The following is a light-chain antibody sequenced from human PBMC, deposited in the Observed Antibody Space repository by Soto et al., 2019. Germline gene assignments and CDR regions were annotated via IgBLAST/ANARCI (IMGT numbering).Light chain of an antibody. Sequence: QSVLTQPASVSGSPGQSITISCTGTSSDVGGYNYVSWYQQHPGKAPKLMIYDVSNRPSGVSNRFSGSKSGNTASLTISGLQAEDEDDYSCSSYTSSTLHVFGKGTKVTVL. CDR2: DVS. V-gene: IGLV2-14*03. CDR1: SSDVGGYNY. CDR3: SSYTSSTLHV. J-gene: IGLJ1*01.